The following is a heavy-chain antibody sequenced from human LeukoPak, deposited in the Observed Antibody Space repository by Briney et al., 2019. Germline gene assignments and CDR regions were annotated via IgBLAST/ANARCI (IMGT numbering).Heavy chain of an antibody. J-gene: IGHJ4*02. CDR3: ARLRPKYYFDY. Sequence: GSLRLSCAASGFTFSSYAMSWIRQPPGKGLEWIGYIYYSGSTNYNPSLKSRVTISVDTSKNQFSLKLSSVTAADTAVYYCARLRPKYYFDYWGQGTLVTVSS. CDR1: GFTFSSYA. CDR2: IYYSGST. V-gene: IGHV4-59*01.